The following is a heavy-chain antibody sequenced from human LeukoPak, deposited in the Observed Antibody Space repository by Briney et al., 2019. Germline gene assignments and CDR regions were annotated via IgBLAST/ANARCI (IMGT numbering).Heavy chain of an antibody. V-gene: IGHV4-39*01. J-gene: IGHJ3*02. D-gene: IGHD2-15*01. CDR2: IYYSGST. Sequence: SETLSLTCNVSGGSISSSSYYWGWIRQPPGKGLEWIGSIYYSGSTYYNPSLKSRVTISVDTSKNQFSLKLSSVTAADTAVYYCARQDGSGSGAFDIWGQGTMVTVSS. CDR1: GGSISSSSYY. CDR3: ARQDGSGSGAFDI.